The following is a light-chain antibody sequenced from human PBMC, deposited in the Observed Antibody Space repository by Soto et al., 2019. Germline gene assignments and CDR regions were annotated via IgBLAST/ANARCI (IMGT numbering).Light chain of an antibody. J-gene: IGKJ1*01. Sequence: EIVMTQSPATLSVSPGERATLSCRASQSVSSNLAWYQPKPDQAPRLLIYGASTRATDIPARFSGSGSGTEFTLTISSLQSEDFAVYYCQQYNNWPRTFGQGTKVEIK. CDR1: QSVSSN. V-gene: IGKV3-15*01. CDR3: QQYNNWPRT. CDR2: GAS.